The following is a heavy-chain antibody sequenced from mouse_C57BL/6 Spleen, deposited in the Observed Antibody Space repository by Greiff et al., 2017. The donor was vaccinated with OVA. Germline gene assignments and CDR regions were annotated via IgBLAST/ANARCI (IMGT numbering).Heavy chain of an antibody. D-gene: IGHD2-4*01. V-gene: IGHV1-69*01. CDR3: ARFDYDAPFAY. Sequence: QVQLQQPGAELVMPGASVKLSCKASGYTFTSYWMHWVKQRPGQGLEWIGEIDPSDSYTNYNQKFKGKSTLTVDKSSSTAYMQLSSLTSEDSAVYYCARFDYDAPFAYWGQGTLFTVSA. J-gene: IGHJ3*01. CDR2: IDPSDSYT. CDR1: GYTFTSYW.